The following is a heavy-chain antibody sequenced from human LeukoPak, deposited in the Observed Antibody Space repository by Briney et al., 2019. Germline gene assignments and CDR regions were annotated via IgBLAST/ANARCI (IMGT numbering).Heavy chain of an antibody. J-gene: IGHJ4*02. D-gene: IGHD6-13*01. Sequence: PGGSLRLSCAASGFTLSSYWMHWVRQAPGKELLWVSHLSRDGSSTTYADFVKGRFTISRDHAKNTLYLQMHSLRAEDTAVYYCARGETDSSWSTFDYWGQGILVTVSS. CDR2: LSRDGSST. CDR1: GFTLSSYW. CDR3: ARGETDSSWSTFDY. V-gene: IGHV3-74*01.